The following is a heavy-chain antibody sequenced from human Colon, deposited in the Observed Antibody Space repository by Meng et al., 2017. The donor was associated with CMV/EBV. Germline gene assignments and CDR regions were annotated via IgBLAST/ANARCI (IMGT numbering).Heavy chain of an antibody. CDR2: ILHTGTT. D-gene: IGHD6-13*01. J-gene: IGHJ5*02. CDR1: GHSITSGYY. CDR3: ARGGLAAGGGGNWFDP. Sequence: SETLSLTCTVSGHSITSGYYWGWIRQSPGKGLEWVGSILHTGTTYSNPSLKSRVTMSVGTSKNQFSLKLSSVTAGDTAVYYCARGGLAAGGGGNWFDPWGQGILVTVSS. V-gene: IGHV4-38-2*02.